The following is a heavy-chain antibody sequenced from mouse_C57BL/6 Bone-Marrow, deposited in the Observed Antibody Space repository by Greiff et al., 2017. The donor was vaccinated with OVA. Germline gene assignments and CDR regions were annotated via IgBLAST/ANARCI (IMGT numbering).Heavy chain of an antibody. CDR1: GYTFTSYT. J-gene: IGHJ2*01. Sequence: VQLQESGAELARPGASVKMSCKASGYTFTSYTMHWVKQRPGQGLEWIGYINPSSGYTKYNQKFKDKATLTADKSSSTAYMQLSSLTSEDSAVYYCAGNYGGYLDYWGQGTTLTVSS. D-gene: IGHD2-1*01. V-gene: IGHV1-4*01. CDR3: AGNYGGYLDY. CDR2: INPSSGYT.